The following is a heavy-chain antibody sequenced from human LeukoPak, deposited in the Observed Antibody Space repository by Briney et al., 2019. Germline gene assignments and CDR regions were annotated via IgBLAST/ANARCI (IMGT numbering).Heavy chain of an antibody. CDR3: TKDVQNDVGATDC. D-gene: IGHD1-26*01. Sequence: PGGSLRLSCAASGFTFSIHAMTWDRQAPGKGLEWVSTIDRSGERTHYADSVKGRFTISRDNSRNTLYLQMNSLRAEDTAIYYCTKDVQNDVGATDCWGQGTLVTVSS. CDR1: GFTFSIHA. J-gene: IGHJ4*02. V-gene: IGHV3-23*01. CDR2: IDRSGERT.